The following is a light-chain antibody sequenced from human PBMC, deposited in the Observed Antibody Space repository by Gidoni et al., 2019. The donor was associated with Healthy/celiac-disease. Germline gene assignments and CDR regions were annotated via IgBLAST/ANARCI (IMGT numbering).Light chain of an antibody. Sequence: QSALTQPASVSGSPGQSLTISCTGTSSAVGGYNYVSWYQQHPGKAPKLMIYDVSNRPSGVSNRFSGSKSGNTASLTISGLQAEDEADYYCSSYTSSSTWVFGGGTKLTVL. CDR2: DVS. CDR1: SSAVGGYNY. V-gene: IGLV2-14*01. J-gene: IGLJ3*02. CDR3: SSYTSSSTWV.